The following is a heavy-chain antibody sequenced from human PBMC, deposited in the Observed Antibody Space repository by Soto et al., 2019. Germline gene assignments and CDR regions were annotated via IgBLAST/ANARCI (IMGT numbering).Heavy chain of an antibody. Sequence: QVQLVQSGAEVKKPGASVKVSCKASGYTFTSYGISWVRQAPGQGLEWMGWISAYNGNTNYAQKLQGRVTMTTDTSTSTAYMELRSLRSDDTAVYYCARTIAFGGVIVDSYYFDSWGQGTLVTVSS. CDR2: ISAYNGNT. D-gene: IGHD3-16*02. V-gene: IGHV1-18*01. J-gene: IGHJ4*02. CDR1: GYTFTSYG. CDR3: ARTIAFGGVIVDSYYFDS.